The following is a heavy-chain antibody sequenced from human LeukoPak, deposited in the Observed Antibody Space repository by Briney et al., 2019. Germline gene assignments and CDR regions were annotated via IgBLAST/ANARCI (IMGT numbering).Heavy chain of an antibody. CDR2: IYTSGST. J-gene: IGHJ3*02. Sequence: SETLSLTCTVSGGSISSYYWSWIRQPAGKGLEWIGRIYTSGSTNYSPSLKSRVTMSVDTSKNQFSLKLSSVTAADTAVYYCARDVRIVGAAAFDIWGQGTMVTASS. D-gene: IGHD1-26*01. CDR3: ARDVRIVGAAAFDI. CDR1: GGSISSYY. V-gene: IGHV4-4*07.